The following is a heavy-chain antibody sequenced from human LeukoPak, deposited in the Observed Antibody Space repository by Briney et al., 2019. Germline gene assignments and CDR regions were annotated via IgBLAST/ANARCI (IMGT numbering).Heavy chain of an antibody. Sequence: PGGSLRLSCAVSGIDFSGYAMSWVRQAPGTGLEWVSIIHSGGITHYADSVKGRFTISRDNSKNTLYLQMNSLRAEDTAVYYCVRDRGIASTGGYGMDVWGQGTTVTVSS. V-gene: IGHV3-53*01. CDR3: VRDRGIASTGGYGMDV. D-gene: IGHD6-13*01. CDR2: IHSGGIT. CDR1: GIDFSGYA. J-gene: IGHJ6*02.